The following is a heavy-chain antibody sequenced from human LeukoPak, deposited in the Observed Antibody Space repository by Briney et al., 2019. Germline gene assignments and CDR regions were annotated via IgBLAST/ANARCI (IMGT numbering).Heavy chain of an antibody. V-gene: IGHV3-23*01. CDR1: GFTFNNYA. D-gene: IGHD2-2*01. J-gene: IGHJ5*01. CDR3: AREPREYCSRIACPNWFES. Sequence: PGGSLRLSCAASGFTFNNYAMSWVRQAPGEGLHWVSALSASGGTTYYADSVKGRFTISRDNSENTLNLQMNSLRAEDTAVYYCAREPREYCSRIACPNWFESWGQGTLVTVSS. CDR2: LSASGGTT.